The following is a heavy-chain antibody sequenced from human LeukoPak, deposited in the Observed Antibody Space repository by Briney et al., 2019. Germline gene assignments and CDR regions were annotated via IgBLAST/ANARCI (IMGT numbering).Heavy chain of an antibody. V-gene: IGHV3-7*01. CDR1: GLTFTEYR. CDR3: ARQNYFDY. Sequence: GGSLRLSCVSSGLTFTEYRMSWVRQAPGKGPEWVAHINQDGSERHYVDSVKGRFTISRDNPKNSLFLQMNSLRAEDTAVYYCARQNYFDYWGQGTLVTVSS. CDR2: INQDGSER. J-gene: IGHJ4*02.